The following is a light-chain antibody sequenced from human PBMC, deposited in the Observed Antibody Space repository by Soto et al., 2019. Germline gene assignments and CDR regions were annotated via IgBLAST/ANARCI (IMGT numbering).Light chain of an antibody. J-gene: IGLJ1*01. V-gene: IGLV2-8*01. CDR1: SSDVGGYNY. CDR3: SSYAGSNKEV. Sequence: QSALTQPPSSSGSPGQSVTISCTGTSSDVGGYNYVAWYQQHPHKAPKLMIYEVSKRPSGVPDRFSGSKSGNTASLTGSGIQAEDEADYYCSSYAGSNKEVFGTGTKLTVL. CDR2: EVS.